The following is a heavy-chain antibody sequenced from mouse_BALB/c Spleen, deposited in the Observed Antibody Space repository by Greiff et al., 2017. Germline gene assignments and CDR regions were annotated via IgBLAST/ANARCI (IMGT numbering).Heavy chain of an antibody. CDR3: ARGTIGRGDYFDY. D-gene: IGHD2-14*01. Sequence: VHVKQSGAELVKPGASVKLSCTASGFNIKDTYMHWVKQRPEQGLEWIGRIDPANGNTKYDPKFQGKATITADTSSNTAYLQLSSLTSEDTAVYYCARGTIGRGDYFDYWGQGTTLTVSS. J-gene: IGHJ2*01. CDR1: GFNIKDTY. V-gene: IGHV14-3*02. CDR2: IDPANGNT.